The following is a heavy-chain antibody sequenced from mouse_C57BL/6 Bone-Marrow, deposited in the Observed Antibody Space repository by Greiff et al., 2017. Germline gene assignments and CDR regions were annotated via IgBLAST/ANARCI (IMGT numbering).Heavy chain of an antibody. V-gene: IGHV1-81*01. J-gene: IGHJ2*01. D-gene: IGHD2-5*01. Sequence: QVQLQQSGAELARPGASVKLSCKASGYTFTSSGISWVKQRTGQGLEWIGEIYPRSGNTYYNEKFKGKATLTADKSSSTADMELRSLTSEDAAVYFCARSYYSNYVGDWGQGTTLTVSS. CDR1: GYTFTSSG. CDR3: ARSYYSNYVGD. CDR2: IYPRSGNT.